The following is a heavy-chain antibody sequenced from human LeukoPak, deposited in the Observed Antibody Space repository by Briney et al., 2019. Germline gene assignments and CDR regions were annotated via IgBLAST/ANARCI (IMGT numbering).Heavy chain of an antibody. Sequence: SQTLSLTCAISGDSVSSNSAARNWIRQSPSRGLEWLGGTYYGSKWYNDYAVSVKSRITINPDTSKNQFSLQLNSVTPEDTAVYYCARDSGDSSGWYWGVDAFDIWGQGTMVTVSS. CDR3: ARDSGDSSGWYWGVDAFDI. CDR1: GDSVSSNSAA. CDR2: TYYGSKWYN. J-gene: IGHJ3*02. D-gene: IGHD6-19*01. V-gene: IGHV6-1*01.